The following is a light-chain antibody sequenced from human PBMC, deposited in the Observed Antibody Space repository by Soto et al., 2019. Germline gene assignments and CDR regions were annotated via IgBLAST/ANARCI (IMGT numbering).Light chain of an antibody. Sequence: IQVSQSPPTLSASVGEGVSITCRASQTISSLLAWYQQKPGKAPKLLIYAASSLQSGVPSRFSGSGSGTDFTLTISSLQPEDFATYYCQQSYSTPRTFGQGTKVDIK. CDR3: QQSYSTPRT. CDR2: AAS. J-gene: IGKJ1*01. V-gene: IGKV1-39*01. CDR1: QTISSL.